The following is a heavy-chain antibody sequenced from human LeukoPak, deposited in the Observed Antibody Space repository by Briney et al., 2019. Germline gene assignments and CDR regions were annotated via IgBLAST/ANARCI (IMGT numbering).Heavy chain of an antibody. V-gene: IGHV3-7*04. D-gene: IGHD3-16*01. J-gene: IGHJ4*02. CDR1: KFTFSNYW. CDR3: ARGTYYYEF. CDR2: MNQLGNEK. Sequence: GGSLRLSCAAPKFTFSNYWMSWVRQAPGKGLEWVAYMNQLGNEKNYLDSVKGRFTISRDNAKNSLYLQMTSLRAEDTAVYYCARGTYYYEFWGQGTLVTVSS.